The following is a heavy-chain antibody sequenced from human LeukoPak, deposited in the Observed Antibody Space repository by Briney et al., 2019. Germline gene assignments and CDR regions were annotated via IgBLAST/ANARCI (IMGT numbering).Heavy chain of an antibody. D-gene: IGHD3-22*01. V-gene: IGHV1-2*04. CDR1: GYSFTDYY. CDR2: INPFSGGT. CDR3: ARGGYDLDY. J-gene: IGHJ4*02. Sequence: ASVKVSCKASGYSFTDYYIHWVRQAPGQGLEWMGWINPFSGGTKYAQKFQGWVTMTRDTSISTAYMELSRPTSDDTAVYYCARGGYDLDYWGQGTLVTVSS.